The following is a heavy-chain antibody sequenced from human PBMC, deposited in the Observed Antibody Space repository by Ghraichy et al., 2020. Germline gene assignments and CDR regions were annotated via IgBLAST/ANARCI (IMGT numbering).Heavy chain of an antibody. D-gene: IGHD3-22*01. CDR2: IYYSGST. CDR1: GGSISSYY. V-gene: IGHV4-59*08. J-gene: IGHJ3*02. CDR3: ARQFSLYYYDSSGYFPGAFDI. Sequence: SETLSLTCTVSGGSISSYYWSWIRQPPGKGLEWIGYIYYSGSTNYNPSLKSRVTISVDTSKNQFSLKLSSVTAADTAVYYCARQFSLYYYDSSGYFPGAFDIWGQGTMVTVSS.